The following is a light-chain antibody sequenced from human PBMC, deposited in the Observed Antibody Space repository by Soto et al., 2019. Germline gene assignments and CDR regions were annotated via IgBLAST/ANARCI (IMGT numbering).Light chain of an antibody. V-gene: IGLV1-40*01. J-gene: IGLJ3*02. CDR3: QSYDRNLSGPV. CDR2: GNI. CDR1: SSNIGAGYD. Sequence: QSVLTQPPSVSGAPGQRVTISCTGSSSNIGAGYDVHWYQQLPGTAPKLLIYGNINRPSGVPDRFSGSKSGTSASLASTGLQAEDEADYYCQSYDRNLSGPVFGGGTKLTVL.